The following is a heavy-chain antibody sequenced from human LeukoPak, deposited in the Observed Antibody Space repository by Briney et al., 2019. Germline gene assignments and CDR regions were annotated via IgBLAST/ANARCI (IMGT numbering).Heavy chain of an antibody. CDR3: ARFYYDSSGYVSFDY. Sequence: PSETLSLTCTVSGGSISSGSYYWSWIRQPAGKGLEWIGRIYTSGSTNYNPSLKSRVTISVDTSKNQFSLKLSSVTAADTAVYYCARFYYDSSGYVSFDYWGQGTLVTVSS. CDR1: GGSISSGSYY. CDR2: IYTSGST. D-gene: IGHD3-22*01. V-gene: IGHV4-61*02. J-gene: IGHJ4*02.